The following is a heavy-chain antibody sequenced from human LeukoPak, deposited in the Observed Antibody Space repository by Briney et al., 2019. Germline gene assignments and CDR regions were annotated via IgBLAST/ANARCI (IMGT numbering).Heavy chain of an antibody. D-gene: IGHD3-10*01. CDR1: GLTFSSYS. V-gene: IGHV3-21*01. CDR3: ARGPGGSGYYGMDV. CDR2: ISSSSSYI. Sequence: GGSQRLSCAASGLTFSSYSMNGVREAPGKGLEWVSSISSSSSYIYYADSVKGRFTIPRHNDKNSLYLQMNSLRVEDTAVYYCARGPGGSGYYGMDVWGQGTTVSVSS. J-gene: IGHJ6*02.